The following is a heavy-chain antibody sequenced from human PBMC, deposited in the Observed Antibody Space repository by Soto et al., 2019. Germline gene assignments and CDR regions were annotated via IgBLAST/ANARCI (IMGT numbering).Heavy chain of an antibody. V-gene: IGHV3-23*01. CDR1: GFTFSNYA. CDR2: ITRTDST. CDR3: AKALVGEVGATDY. D-gene: IGHD1-26*01. J-gene: IGHJ4*02. Sequence: PGGSLRLSCTASGFTFSNYAMSWVRQAPGKGLEWVSAITRTDSTYYADSVKGRFTISRDNSRNTLYLQMNSLGAEDAALYYCAKALVGEVGATDYWGQGXLVTVYS.